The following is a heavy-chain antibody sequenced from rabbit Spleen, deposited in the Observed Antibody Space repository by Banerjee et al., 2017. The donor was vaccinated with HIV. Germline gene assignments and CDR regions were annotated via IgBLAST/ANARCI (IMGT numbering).Heavy chain of an antibody. CDR2: IDPVFGST. D-gene: IGHD3-1*01. CDR1: GFDFSRYG. V-gene: IGHV1S47*01. J-gene: IGHJ4*01. CDR3: VRDTWAFNL. Sequence: QEQLVESGGGLVQPGGSLKLSCTASGFDFSRYGMSWVRQAPGKGLEWIGYIDPVFGSTYYASWVNGRFSISRENTQNTVSLQMNSLTAADTATYFCVRDTWAFNLWGPGTLVTVS.